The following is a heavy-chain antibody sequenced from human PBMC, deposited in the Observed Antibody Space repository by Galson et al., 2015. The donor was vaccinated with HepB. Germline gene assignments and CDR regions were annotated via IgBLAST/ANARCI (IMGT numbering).Heavy chain of an antibody. J-gene: IGHJ4*02. CDR2: ISDSGQLT. CDR3: ARVWQDYSGTDY. Sequence: SLRLSCAGSGFTFSNYHMNWVRQAPGKGLEWLSYISDSGQLTHDADSVKGRLTTSRDNNKNSLYLQMNSLRDDDTAVYYCARVWQDYSGTDYWGQGTLVTVSS. CDR1: GFTFSNYH. D-gene: IGHD2-15*01. V-gene: IGHV3-48*03.